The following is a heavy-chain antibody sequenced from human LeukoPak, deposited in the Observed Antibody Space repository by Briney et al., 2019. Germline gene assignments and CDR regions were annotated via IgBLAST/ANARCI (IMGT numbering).Heavy chain of an antibody. CDR1: GGSISSYY. CDR3: ARGKAEHFSYFYDSSGYPLLYFDS. Sequence: SETLSLTCTVSGGSISSYYWSWIRQPPGKGLEWVGYIYYSGTTKYNPSLKSRVTISLDTSKNQFSLRLSSVTAADTAVYYCARGKAEHFSYFYDSSGYPLLYFDSWGQGTLVTASS. V-gene: IGHV4-59*01. D-gene: IGHD3-22*01. CDR2: IYYSGTT. J-gene: IGHJ4*02.